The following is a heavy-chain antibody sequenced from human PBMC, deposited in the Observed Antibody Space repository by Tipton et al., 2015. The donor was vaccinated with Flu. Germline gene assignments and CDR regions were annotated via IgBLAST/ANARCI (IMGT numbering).Heavy chain of an antibody. CDR1: DGSFNGYF. Sequence: TLSLTCTVSDGSFNGYFWTWIRQPAGKGLEWIGRIYTNGDIAYNPSLQSQVILSVDASKNQFSLKLRSVTAADTAVYFCARDDLVWSRGFQCNGVDVWGQGTAVTVSS. V-gene: IGHV4-4*07. CDR2: IYTNGDI. D-gene: IGHD3-3*01. CDR3: ARDDLVWSRGFQCNGVDV. J-gene: IGHJ6*02.